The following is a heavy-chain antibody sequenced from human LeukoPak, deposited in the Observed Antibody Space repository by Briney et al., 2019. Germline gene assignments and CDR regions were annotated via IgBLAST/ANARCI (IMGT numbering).Heavy chain of an antibody. CDR1: GYTLTELS. CDR3: ATKADYGSGSYSLDY. CDR2: FDPEDGET. Sequence: ASVKVSCKVSGYTLTELSMHWVRQAPGKGLEWMGGFDPEDGETICAQKFQGRVTMTEDTSTDTAYMELSSLRSEDTAVYYCATKADYGSGSYSLDYWGQGTLVTVSS. D-gene: IGHD3-10*01. V-gene: IGHV1-24*01. J-gene: IGHJ4*02.